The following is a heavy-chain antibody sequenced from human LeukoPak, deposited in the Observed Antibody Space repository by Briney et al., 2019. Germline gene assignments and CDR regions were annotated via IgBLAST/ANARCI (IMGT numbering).Heavy chain of an antibody. Sequence: AGGSLRFSCAASGFTFSSYAMSWVRQAPGKGLEWVSAISGSGGSTYYADSVKGRFTISRDNAKNSLYLQMNSLRAEDTAVYYCARDLGEGITMVRGVHWGMDVWGQGTTVTVSS. CDR1: GFTFSSYA. V-gene: IGHV3-23*01. CDR3: ARDLGEGITMVRGVHWGMDV. D-gene: IGHD3-10*01. J-gene: IGHJ6*02. CDR2: ISGSGGST.